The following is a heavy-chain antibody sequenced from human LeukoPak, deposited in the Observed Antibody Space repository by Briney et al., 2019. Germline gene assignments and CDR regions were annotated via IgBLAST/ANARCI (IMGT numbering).Heavy chain of an antibody. V-gene: IGHV3-74*01. J-gene: IGHJ4*02. CDR2: INLDGSST. CDR1: GFTFSNYW. CDR3: ARDLTGPVDY. D-gene: IGHD3-9*01. Sequence: AGGSLRLSCAASGFTFSNYWMHWVRQAPGKGLVWVSRINLDGSSTSYADSVKGRFIISRDNAKNTVYLQMNSLRAEDTAVYYCARDLTGPVDYWGQGTLVTVSS.